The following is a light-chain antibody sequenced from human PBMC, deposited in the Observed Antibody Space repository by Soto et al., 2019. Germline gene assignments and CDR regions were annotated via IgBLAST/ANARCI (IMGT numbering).Light chain of an antibody. J-gene: IGKJ1*01. Sequence: IQLTQSPDTLSAYAGDSVTVXXRASQSISHWLAWYQQKPGKAPXXLIYDASSLESGVPSRFSGSGSWTEFTLTISSLQPDNFATYYCQQYDSVLGTFGTGTKWIS. CDR3: QQYDSVLGT. CDR1: QSISHW. CDR2: DAS. V-gene: IGKV1-5*01.